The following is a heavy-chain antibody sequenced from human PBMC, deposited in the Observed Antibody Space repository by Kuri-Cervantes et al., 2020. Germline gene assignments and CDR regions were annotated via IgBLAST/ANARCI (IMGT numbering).Heavy chain of an antibody. J-gene: IGHJ4*02. D-gene: IGHD6-19*01. Sequence: SVKVSCKASGGTFSSYASNWVRQAPGQGLEWMGEIIPIFGTANYAQKFQGRVTITADKSTSTAYMELSSLRSEDTAVYYCASVSGYSSGWYFDYWGQGTLVTVSS. CDR3: ASVSGYSSGWYFDY. CDR2: IIPIFGTA. V-gene: IGHV1-69*06. CDR1: GGTFSSYA.